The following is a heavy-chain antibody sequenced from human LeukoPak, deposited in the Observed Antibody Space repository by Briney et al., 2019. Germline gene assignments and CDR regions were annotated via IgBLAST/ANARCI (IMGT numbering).Heavy chain of an antibody. CDR2: ISGSGGST. CDR1: GFTFSSYA. V-gene: IGHV3-23*01. D-gene: IGHD3-22*01. J-gene: IGHJ4*02. CDR3: ARHEGITMIMN. Sequence: GGSLRLSRAASGFTFSSYAMSWVRQAPGKGLEWVSAISGSGGSTYYADSVKGRFTISRDNSNNSLYLQMNSLRAEDTAVYYCARHEGITMIMNWGQGTLVTVSS.